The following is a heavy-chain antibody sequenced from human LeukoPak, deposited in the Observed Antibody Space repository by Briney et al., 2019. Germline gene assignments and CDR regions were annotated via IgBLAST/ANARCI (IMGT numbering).Heavy chain of an antibody. V-gene: IGHV4-38-2*02. D-gene: IGHD1-26*01. J-gene: IGHJ4*02. CDR2: IYDSGST. CDR1: GYSISSGYY. CDR3: AREALIVGATVANY. Sequence: SETLSLTCTVSGYSISSGYYWGWIRQPPGKGLEWIGSIYDSGSTYYNPSLKSRVTISVDTSKNQFSLKLSSVTAADTAVYYCAREALIVGATVANYWGQGTLVTVSS.